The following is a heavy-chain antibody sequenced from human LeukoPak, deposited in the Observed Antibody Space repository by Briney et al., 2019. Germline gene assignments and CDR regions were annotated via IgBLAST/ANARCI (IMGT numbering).Heavy chain of an antibody. V-gene: IGHV4-39*07. J-gene: IGHJ4*02. CDR1: GGSISSSSYY. Sequence: SETLSLTCTVSGGSISSSSYYWGWIRQPPGKGLEWIGSIYYSGSTYYNPSLKSRVTISVDTSKNQFSLKLSSVTAADTAVYYCARKPLYDSSGYEPDWGQGTLVTVSS. CDR2: IYYSGST. CDR3: ARKPLYDSSGYEPD. D-gene: IGHD3-22*01.